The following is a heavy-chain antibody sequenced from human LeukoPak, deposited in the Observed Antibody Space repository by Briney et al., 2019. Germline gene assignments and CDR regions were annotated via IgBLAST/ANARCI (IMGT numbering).Heavy chain of an antibody. CDR3: ARAADYYGSGSKLGWFDP. J-gene: IGHJ5*02. V-gene: IGHV1-2*02. Sequence: GASVKVSCKASGYTFTGYYMHWVRQAPGQGLEWMGWINPNSGGTNYAQKFQGRVTMTRDTSISTAYMELSRLRSDDTAVYYCARAADYYGSGSKLGWFDPWGQGTLVTVSS. CDR1: GYTFTGYY. D-gene: IGHD3-10*01. CDR2: INPNSGGT.